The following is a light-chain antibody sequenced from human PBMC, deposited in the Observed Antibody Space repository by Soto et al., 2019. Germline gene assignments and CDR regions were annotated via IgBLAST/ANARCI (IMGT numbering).Light chain of an antibody. J-gene: IGKJ1*01. CDR1: QSIRDW. CDR2: KAS. CDR3: QQYHSDSLRT. V-gene: IGKV1-5*03. Sequence: DIQMTQSPSTLSASVGDRVTINCRASQSIRDWLAWYQQIPGKAPKLLIYKASNLETGVPSRFSGTGSGTEFTLIINGLQPDDFATYYCQQYHSDSLRTFGQGTKVDIK.